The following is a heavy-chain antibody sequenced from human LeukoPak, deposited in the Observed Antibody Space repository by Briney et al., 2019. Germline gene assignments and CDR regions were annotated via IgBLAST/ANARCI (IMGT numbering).Heavy chain of an antibody. Sequence: GGSLRLSCAASGFTFSSYAMSWVRQAPGKGLEWVSAISGSGGSTYYADSEKGRFTISRDNSKNTLYLQMNSLRAEDTAVYYCANLYDFWTGDYWGQGTLVTVSS. CDR1: GFTFSSYA. CDR2: ISGSGGST. J-gene: IGHJ4*02. CDR3: ANLYDFWTGDY. D-gene: IGHD3-3*01. V-gene: IGHV3-23*01.